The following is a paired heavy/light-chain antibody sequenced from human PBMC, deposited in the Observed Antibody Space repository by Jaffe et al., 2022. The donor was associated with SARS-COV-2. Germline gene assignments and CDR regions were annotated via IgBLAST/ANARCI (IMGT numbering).Light chain of an antibody. J-gene: IGKJ3*01. CDR2: DVS. V-gene: IGKV3-20*01. CDR3: QHYGPSFT. CDR1: QSVPNSQ. Sequence: EIVLTQSPGTLFLSPGARATLSCRASQSVPNSQLAWYRQSPGQAPRLLIYDVSIRATGIPGRFSGSGSGTDFILTISRLEPEDSAVYYCQHYGPSFTFGPGTKVHIK.
Heavy chain of an antibody. V-gene: IGHV4-39*01. CDR1: GGSISDHSAFY. CDR2: IFYSGNT. D-gene: IGHD5-18*01. CDR3: ARSRGYSYAHDP. Sequence: QLQLQESGPTLVKPSATLSLTCSISGGSISDHSAFYWGWVRQPPGKGLEWVGGIFYSGNTYYDPSLAGRATISLDTSMNQFSLKVTSVTDADTAVYYCARSRGYSYAHDPWGQGTLVTVSS. J-gene: IGHJ5*02.